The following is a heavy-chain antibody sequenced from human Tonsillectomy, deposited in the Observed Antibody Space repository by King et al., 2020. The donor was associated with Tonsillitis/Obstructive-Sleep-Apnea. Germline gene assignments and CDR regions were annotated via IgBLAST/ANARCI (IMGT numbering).Heavy chain of an antibody. Sequence: QLQESGPGLVKPSETLSLTCTVSGGSISDYYWSWVRQSAGKGLEWIGRITGSGRTHYNTSLNNRVTMSVEESNKKYSLEMWTVTSAETAVYYCSREYTWGLYCNITGCEDYRYGMDIWGQGTTVTVSS. J-gene: IGHJ6*02. D-gene: IGHD2/OR15-2a*01. V-gene: IGHV4-4*07. CDR1: GGSISDYY. CDR2: ITGSGRT. CDR3: SREYTWGLYCNITGCEDYRYGMDI.